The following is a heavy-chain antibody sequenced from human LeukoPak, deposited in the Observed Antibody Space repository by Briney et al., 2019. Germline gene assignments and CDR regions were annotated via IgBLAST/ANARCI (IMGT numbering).Heavy chain of an antibody. Sequence: GGSLRLSCEASGFSFSDYYMTWIRQAPGKGLEWVSYISPSGSTIRNADSVKGRFTISRDNARNSLYLQMSSLRADDTAVYYCARAGRGFTYGYSDSWGQGTLVTVSS. CDR3: ARAGRGFTYGYSDS. CDR2: ISPSGSTI. J-gene: IGHJ4*02. CDR1: GFSFSDYY. D-gene: IGHD2-8*01. V-gene: IGHV3-11*01.